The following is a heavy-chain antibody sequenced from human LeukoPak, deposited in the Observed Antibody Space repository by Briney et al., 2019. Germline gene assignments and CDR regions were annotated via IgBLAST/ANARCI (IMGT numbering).Heavy chain of an antibody. CDR1: GGTFSSYA. D-gene: IGHD3-22*01. Sequence: SSVKVSCKASGGTFSSYAISWVRQAPGQGLEWMGRIIPILGIANYAQKFQGRVTITADKSTSTAYMELSSLRSEDTAVYYCASSGYYYESYFDYWGQGTLVTVSS. CDR2: IIPILGIA. V-gene: IGHV1-69*04. J-gene: IGHJ4*02. CDR3: ASSGYYYESYFDY.